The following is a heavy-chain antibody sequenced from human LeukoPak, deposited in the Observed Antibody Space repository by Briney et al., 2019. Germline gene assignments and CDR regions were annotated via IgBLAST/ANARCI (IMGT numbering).Heavy chain of an antibody. J-gene: IGHJ4*02. CDR1: GFTFSSYA. V-gene: IGHV3-30*04. CDR3: ARGGRGNYFDY. D-gene: IGHD3-16*01. CDR2: ISYDGSNK. Sequence: GGSLRLSCAASGFTFSSYAMHWVRQAPGKGLEWVAVISYDGSNKYYADSVKGRFTISRDNSKNTLYLQMNSLRAEDTAVYYCARGGRGNYFDYWSQGTLVTVSS.